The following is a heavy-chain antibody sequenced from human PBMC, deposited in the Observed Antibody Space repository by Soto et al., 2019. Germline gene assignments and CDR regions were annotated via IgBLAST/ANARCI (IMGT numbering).Heavy chain of an antibody. V-gene: IGHV3-74*03. Sequence: GGSLRLSCAASGFTFSNSWMHWVCQAPGKGLMWVSRINPDGSATTYVGSVKGRFTISRDNAKNTLFLQINSLTAEDTAVYYCVKEAMIGNSFDRWGQGTLVTVSS. CDR2: INPDGSAT. CDR3: VKEAMIGNSFDR. CDR1: GFTFSNSW. J-gene: IGHJ5*02. D-gene: IGHD2-21*01.